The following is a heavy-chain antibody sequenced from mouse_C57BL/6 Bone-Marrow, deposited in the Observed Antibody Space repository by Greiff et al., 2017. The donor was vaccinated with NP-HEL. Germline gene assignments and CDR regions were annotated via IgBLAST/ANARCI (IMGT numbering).Heavy chain of an antibody. V-gene: IGHV5-9-1*02. CDR2: ISSGGEYI. CDR1: GFTFSSYA. J-gene: IGHJ2*01. CDR3: TRARGPLFDY. Sequence: EVQGVESGEGLVKPGGSLKLSCAASGFTFSSYAMSWVRQTPEKRLEWVAYISSGGEYIYYADTVKGRFTISRDNARNTLYLQMSSLKSEDTAMYYCTRARGPLFDYWGQGTTLTVSS.